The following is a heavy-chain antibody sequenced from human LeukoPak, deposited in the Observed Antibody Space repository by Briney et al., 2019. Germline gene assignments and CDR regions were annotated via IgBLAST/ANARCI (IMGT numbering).Heavy chain of an antibody. CDR1: GYTFTSYW. D-gene: IGHD3-10*01. Sequence: GESLKISCKASGYTFTSYWIGWVRQTPGKGLEGMGILYPGDSDTRYSPSFQGQVTISADKSISTAYLQWHNLKASDTAMYYCTSHSSSWFREVYYFDYWGQGTLVTVSA. CDR3: TSHSSSWFREVYYFDY. CDR2: LYPGDSDT. V-gene: IGHV5-51*01. J-gene: IGHJ4*02.